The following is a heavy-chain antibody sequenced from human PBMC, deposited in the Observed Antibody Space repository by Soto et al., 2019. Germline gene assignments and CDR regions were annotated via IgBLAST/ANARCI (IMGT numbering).Heavy chain of an antibody. CDR1: GYNFAGYW. CDR2: IYPSDSDT. V-gene: IGHV5-51*01. Sequence: GESLKISCKGSGYNFAGYWIAWVRQMPGKGLELMGIIYPSDSDTRYRPSFQGQVIISAEKSISSAYLQWSSLRASDTAMYYCARGGVSTRTFDYWGQGTPVTVSS. J-gene: IGHJ4*02. CDR3: ARGGVSTRTFDY. D-gene: IGHD3-3*01.